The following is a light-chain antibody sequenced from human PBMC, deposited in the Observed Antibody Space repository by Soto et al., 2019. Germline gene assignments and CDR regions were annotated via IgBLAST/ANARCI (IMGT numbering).Light chain of an antibody. CDR3: SSYTSSSTLNYV. CDR2: DVS. J-gene: IGLJ1*01. CDR1: SSDVGGYNY. V-gene: IGLV2-14*01. Sequence: QSVLTQPASVSGSPGQSITISCTGTSSDVGGYNYVSWYQQHPGKAPKLMIYDVSNRPSGVSNRFSGSKSGNTASLTISGLQAEDEADYYCSSYTSSSTLNYVFGTGTNVTVL.